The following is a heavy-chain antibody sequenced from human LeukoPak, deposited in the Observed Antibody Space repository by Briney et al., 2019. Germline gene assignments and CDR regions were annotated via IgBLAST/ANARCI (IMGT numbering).Heavy chain of an antibody. D-gene: IGHD1-26*01. V-gene: IGHV3-23*01. CDR3: ARDRMEWEPDGPFDY. Sequence: GGSLRLSCAASGFTFSTCAMSWVRQAPGKGLEWVSTISGGGRSTDYADSVKGLFTISRDNSKNTLYLQMNSLRAEDTAVYYCARDRMEWEPDGPFDYWGQGTLVTVSS. CDR2: ISGGGRST. J-gene: IGHJ4*02. CDR1: GFTFSTCA.